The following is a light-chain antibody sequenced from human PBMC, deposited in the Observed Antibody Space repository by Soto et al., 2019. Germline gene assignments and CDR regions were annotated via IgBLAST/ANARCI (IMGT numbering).Light chain of an antibody. CDR3: LVSAGGAFV. V-gene: IGLV7-46*01. Sequence: QAVVTQEPSLTVSPGGTVTLTCGSSTGAVTSGHYPYWFQQKPGQAPRTLIYDTTNKYSWSPARFSGSLLGGKAALTLSGAQPEDEAEYYCLVSAGGAFVFGAGTKVTVL. J-gene: IGLJ1*01. CDR1: TGAVTSGHY. CDR2: DTT.